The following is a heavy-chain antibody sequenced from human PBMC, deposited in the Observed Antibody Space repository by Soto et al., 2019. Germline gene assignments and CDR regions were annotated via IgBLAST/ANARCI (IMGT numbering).Heavy chain of an antibody. CDR1: GGSISSGGYY. CDR3: ARVDLNYNGSGSYSLDY. D-gene: IGHD3-10*01. CDR2: IYYSGST. J-gene: IGHJ4*02. Sequence: TSETLSLTCTVSGGSISSGGYYWSWIRQHPGKGLEWIGYIYYSGSTYYNPSLKSRVTISEDTSKNQFSLKLRSVTAADTAVYYCARVDLNYNGSGSYSLDYWGQGTLVTVSS. V-gene: IGHV4-31*03.